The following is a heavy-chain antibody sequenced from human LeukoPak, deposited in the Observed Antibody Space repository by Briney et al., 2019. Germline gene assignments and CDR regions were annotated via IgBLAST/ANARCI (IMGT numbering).Heavy chain of an antibody. CDR2: INHSGST. Sequence: NPSETLSLTCAVYGGSFSGYYWSWIRQPPGKGLEWIGEINHSGSTNYNPSLKSRVTISVDTSKNQFSLKLSSVTAADTAVYYCARRGVIQLFHLSADYWGQGTLVTVSS. J-gene: IGHJ4*02. V-gene: IGHV4-34*01. CDR3: ARRGVIQLFHLSADY. D-gene: IGHD5-18*01. CDR1: GGSFSGYY.